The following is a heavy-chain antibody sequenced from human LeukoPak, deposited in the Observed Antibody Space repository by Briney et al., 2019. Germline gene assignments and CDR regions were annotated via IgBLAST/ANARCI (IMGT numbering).Heavy chain of an antibody. J-gene: IGHJ2*01. V-gene: IGHV1-24*01. CDR1: GYTLTELS. D-gene: IGHD3-3*01. Sequence: ASVKVSCKVSGYTLTELSMHWVRQAPGKGLEWMGGFDPEDGETIYAQKFQGRVTMTEDTSTDTAYMELSSLRSEDTAVYYCARVHPSLRFLEWLWEWQYWYFDLWGRGTLVTVSS. CDR2: FDPEDGET. CDR3: ARVHPSLRFLEWLWEWQYWYFDL.